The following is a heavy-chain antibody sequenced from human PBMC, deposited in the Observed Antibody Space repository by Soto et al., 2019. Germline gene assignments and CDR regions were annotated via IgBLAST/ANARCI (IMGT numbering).Heavy chain of an antibody. D-gene: IGHD6-13*01. Sequence: GGSLRLSCAASGFTFSGSAMHWVRQASGKGLEWVGRIRSKANSYATAYAASVKGRFTISRDDSKNTAYLQMNSLKTEDTAVYYCTRRTAAAAVVPYGMDVWGQGTTVTVSS. CDR3: TRRTAAAAVVPYGMDV. CDR2: IRSKANSYAT. CDR1: GFTFSGSA. V-gene: IGHV3-73*01. J-gene: IGHJ6*02.